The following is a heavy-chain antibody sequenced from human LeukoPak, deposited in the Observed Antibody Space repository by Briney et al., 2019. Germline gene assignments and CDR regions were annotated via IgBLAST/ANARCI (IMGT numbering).Heavy chain of an antibody. D-gene: IGHD3-3*01. V-gene: IGHV4-59*04. Sequence: PSETLSLTCTVSGGSISSYYWSWIRQPPGKGLEWIGYIYYSGSTYYNPSLKSRVTMSVDTSKNQFSLKLSSVTAVDTAVYYCARNWRDAFDIWGQGTMVTVSS. CDR3: ARNWRDAFDI. J-gene: IGHJ3*02. CDR2: IYYSGST. CDR1: GGSISSYY.